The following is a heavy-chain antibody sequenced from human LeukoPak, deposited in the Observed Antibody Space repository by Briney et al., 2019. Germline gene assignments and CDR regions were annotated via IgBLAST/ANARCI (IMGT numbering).Heavy chain of an antibody. CDR1: RFTLSNYW. Sequence: PGGSLRLSCAASRFTLSNYWMSWVRQAPGKGREWVVNIKQDGSETYYVDSVKGRFTISRDNAKNSLSLQMNSLRAEGTAVYYCARQRGSGCLDYWGQGTLVTVSS. V-gene: IGHV3-7*01. D-gene: IGHD6-19*01. CDR3: ARQRGSGCLDY. CDR2: IKQDGSET. J-gene: IGHJ4*02.